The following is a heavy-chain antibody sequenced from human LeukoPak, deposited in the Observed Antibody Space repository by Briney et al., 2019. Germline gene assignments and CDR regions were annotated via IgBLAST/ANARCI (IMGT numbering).Heavy chain of an antibody. V-gene: IGHV1-2*06. D-gene: IGHD3-22*01. Sequence: ASVKVSCKTSGYNFIGYYIHWVRQAPGQGLEWMGRINPNNGGTNYAQRFQGRVTMTRDTSISTAYMDLSSLGSDDTAVYYCAREGERSGYQPFDYWGQGTLVTGSS. J-gene: IGHJ4*02. CDR3: AREGERSGYQPFDY. CDR2: INPNNGGT. CDR1: GYNFIGYY.